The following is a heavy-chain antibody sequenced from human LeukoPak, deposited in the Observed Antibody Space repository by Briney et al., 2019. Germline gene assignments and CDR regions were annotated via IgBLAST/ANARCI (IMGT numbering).Heavy chain of an antibody. V-gene: IGHV4-4*02. CDR1: GGSISSSNW. CDR2: IYHSGNT. Sequence: SETLSLTCAVSGGSISSSNWWSWVRQPPGKGLEWIGEIYHSGNTNYNPSLKSRVTISVDKSKNQFSLKLSSVTAADTAVYYCARRPQVFYDILTGNFDYWGQGTLVTVSS. D-gene: IGHD3-9*01. J-gene: IGHJ4*02. CDR3: ARRPQVFYDILTGNFDY.